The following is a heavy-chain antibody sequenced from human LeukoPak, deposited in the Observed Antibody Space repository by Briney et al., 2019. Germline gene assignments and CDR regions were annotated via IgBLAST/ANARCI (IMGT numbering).Heavy chain of an antibody. Sequence: ESGGGLVQPGGSLRLSCAASGFTFSDYALSWVRQAPGKGLEWVSGINTDGSTTTYADSVKGRFTISRDNAKNMLYLQMNSLRAEETAVYFCARAADYYASGIFYWGQGTLVTVSS. CDR3: ARAADYYASGIFY. V-gene: IGHV3-74*02. J-gene: IGHJ4*02. CDR1: GFTFSDYA. CDR2: INTDGSTT. D-gene: IGHD3-10*01.